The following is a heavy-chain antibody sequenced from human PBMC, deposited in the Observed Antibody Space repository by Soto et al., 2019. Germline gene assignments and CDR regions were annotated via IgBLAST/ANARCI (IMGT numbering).Heavy chain of an antibody. CDR2: ISRDGSEI. CDR1: GFTFSSYA. J-gene: IGHJ4*02. Sequence: GGSLRLSCAASGFTFSSYAMSWVRQGPGKGPEWVANISRDGSEIYYVDSVKGRFTISRDNAKSSLYLQMTSLRAEDTAVYHCAKSLSAIPGDSWGQGTLVTVSS. CDR3: AKSLSAIPGDS. V-gene: IGHV3-7*05. D-gene: IGHD2-2*01.